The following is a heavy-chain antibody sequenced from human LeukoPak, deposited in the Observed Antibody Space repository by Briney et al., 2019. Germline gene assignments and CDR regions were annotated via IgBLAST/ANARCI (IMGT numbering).Heavy chain of an antibody. D-gene: IGHD3-3*01. CDR1: GFTFSNAW. CDR3: AKGWGYDFWSGYFWFDP. J-gene: IGHJ5*02. Sequence: GGSLRLSCAASGFTFSNAWMSWVSQAPGKGLEWVGRIKSKTEGGTTDYAAPVKGRFTISRDDSKNTLYLQMNSLRAEDTAVYYCAKGWGYDFWSGYFWFDPWGQGTLVTVSS. CDR2: IKSKTEGGTT. V-gene: IGHV3-15*01.